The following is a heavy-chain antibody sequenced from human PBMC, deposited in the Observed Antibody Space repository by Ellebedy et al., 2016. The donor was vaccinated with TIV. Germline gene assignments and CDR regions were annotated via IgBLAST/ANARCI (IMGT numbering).Heavy chain of an antibody. CDR2: IKSKTDGGTT. J-gene: IGHJ6*02. CDR3: STTRKGGWYYYSYVMDV. V-gene: IGHV3-15*07. CDR1: GFTFSNAW. Sequence: PGGSLRLSCAASGFTFSNAWMNWVRQAPGKGLEWVGRIKSKTDGGTTDYAAPVQGRFTISRDDSKNTLYLHMNSLKTEDTAVYYCSTTRKGGWYYYSYVMDVWGQGTTVTVSS. D-gene: IGHD6-19*01.